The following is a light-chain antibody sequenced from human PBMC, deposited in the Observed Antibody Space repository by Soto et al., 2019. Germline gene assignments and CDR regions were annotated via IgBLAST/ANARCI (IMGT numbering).Light chain of an antibody. CDR3: HQRQYWPPIT. CDR1: LSVSVY. Sequence: VVLTQSPATLSLSPGERATLSCRTSLSVSVYLDWYQQKPGQAPRLLISEASNRATGIPGRFSGSGSGTDFTLTISSLEPEDFAVYYCHQRQYWPPITFGQGTRLEIK. CDR2: EAS. J-gene: IGKJ5*01. V-gene: IGKV3-11*01.